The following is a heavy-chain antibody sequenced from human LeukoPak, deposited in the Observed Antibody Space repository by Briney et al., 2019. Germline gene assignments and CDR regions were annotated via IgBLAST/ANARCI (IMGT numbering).Heavy chain of an antibody. V-gene: IGHV5-51*01. D-gene: IGHD3-3*01. CDR3: ARRSDFWSGTIYPPDY. Sequence: GESLKISCKGSGYSFTSYWIGWVRQMPGKGLEWTGIIYPGDSDTRYSPSFQGQVTISADKSISTAYLQWSSLKASDTAMYYCARRSDFWSGTIYPPDYWGQGTLVTVSS. CDR1: GYSFTSYW. J-gene: IGHJ4*02. CDR2: IYPGDSDT.